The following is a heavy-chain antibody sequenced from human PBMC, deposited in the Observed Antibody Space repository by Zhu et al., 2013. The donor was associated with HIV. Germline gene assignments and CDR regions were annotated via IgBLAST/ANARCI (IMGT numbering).Heavy chain of an antibody. CDR2: INPNSGGT. CDR1: GYTFTSYF. CDR3: ARNYDFWSGYYTGGDYYYYMDV. D-gene: IGHD3-3*01. V-gene: IGHV1-2*02. J-gene: IGHJ6*03. Sequence: QVFLEQSGAEVKKPAASVNVSCQASGYTFTSYFLHWVRQAPGQGLEWMGWINPNSGGTNYVQKFQGRVTMTRDTSISTAYMELSRLRSDDTAVYYCARNYDFWSGYYTGGDYYYYMDVWGKGTTVTVSS.